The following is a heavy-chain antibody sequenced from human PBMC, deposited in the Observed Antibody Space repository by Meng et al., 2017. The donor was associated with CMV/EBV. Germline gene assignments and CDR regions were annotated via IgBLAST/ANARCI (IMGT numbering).Heavy chain of an antibody. Sequence: ESLKISCTVSGGSISSSSYYWGWIRQPPGKGLEWIGSIYYSGSTYYNPSLKSRVTISVDTSKNQFSLKLSSVTAADTAVYYCAREGISDQLLSENWFDPWGQGTLVTVSS. J-gene: IGHJ5*02. V-gene: IGHV4-39*07. D-gene: IGHD2-2*01. CDR3: AREGISDQLLSENWFDP. CDR2: IYYSGST. CDR1: GGSISSSSYY.